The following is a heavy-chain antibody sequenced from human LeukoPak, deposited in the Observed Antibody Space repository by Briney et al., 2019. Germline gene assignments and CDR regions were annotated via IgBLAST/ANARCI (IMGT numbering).Heavy chain of an antibody. J-gene: IGHJ4*02. CDR3: AIRKSGNAIDY. CDR2: IYYTGST. CDR1: GGSISTYY. Sequence: MSSETLSLTCTVSGGSISTYYWSWIWQPPGKGLEWIGYIYYTGSTNYNPSLKSRVTISVDTSKNQFSLKLSSVTAADTAVYYCAIRKSGNAIDYWGQGTLVTVSS. V-gene: IGHV4-59*12. D-gene: IGHD5-12*01.